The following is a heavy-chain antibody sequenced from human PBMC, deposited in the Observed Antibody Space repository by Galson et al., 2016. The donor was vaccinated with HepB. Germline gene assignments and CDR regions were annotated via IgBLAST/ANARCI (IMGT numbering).Heavy chain of an antibody. CDR2: VNWNSATL. CDR1: GFTFNDYV. V-gene: IGHV3-9*01. CDR3: AKGQTNWATFDS. Sequence: SLRLSCAASGFTFNDYVMHWVRQLPGKGLEWVSGVNWNSATLAYADSVRDRFTISRDNAENSLYLQMNSLRAEDTALYYCAKGQTNWATFDSWGQGTLVTVSS. J-gene: IGHJ4*02. D-gene: IGHD7-27*01.